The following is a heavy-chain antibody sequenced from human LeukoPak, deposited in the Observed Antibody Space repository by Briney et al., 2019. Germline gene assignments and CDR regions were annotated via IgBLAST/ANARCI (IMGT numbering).Heavy chain of an antibody. V-gene: IGHV4-59*08. CDR1: GGSISSYY. Sequence: SETPSLTCTVSGGSISSYYWSWIRQPPGKGLEWIGYIYYSGSTNYNPSLKSRVTISVDTSKNQFSLKLSSVTAADTAVYYCARHAETLYCSSTSCYLDYFDYWGQGTLVTVSS. J-gene: IGHJ4*02. D-gene: IGHD2-2*01. CDR2: IYYSGST. CDR3: ARHAETLYCSSTSCYLDYFDY.